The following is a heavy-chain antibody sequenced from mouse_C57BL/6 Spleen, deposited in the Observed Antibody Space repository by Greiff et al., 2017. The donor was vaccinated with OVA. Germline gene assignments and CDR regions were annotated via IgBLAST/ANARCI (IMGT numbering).Heavy chain of an antibody. J-gene: IGHJ2*01. CDR3: ARHEDLGQLGYYFDY. Sequence: QVQLQQSGAELVKPGASVKLSCKASGYTFTEYTIHWVKQRSGQGLEWIGWFYPGSGSIKYNEKFKDKATLTADKSSSTVYLEIRRLTSEDSAVYVCARHEDLGQLGYYFDYWGQGTTLTVSS. D-gene: IGHD3-1*01. V-gene: IGHV1-62-2*01. CDR2: FYPGSGSI. CDR1: GYTFTEYT.